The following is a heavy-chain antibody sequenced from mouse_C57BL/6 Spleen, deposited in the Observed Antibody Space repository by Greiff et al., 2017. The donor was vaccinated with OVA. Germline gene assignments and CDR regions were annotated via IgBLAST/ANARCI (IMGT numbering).Heavy chain of an antibody. D-gene: IGHD3-3*01. Sequence: EVQLVESGGDLVKPGGSLKLSCAASGFTFSSYGMSWVRQTPDKRLEWVATISSGGSYTYYPDSVKGRFTISRDNAKNTLYLQMSSLTSEDTAMYYCARQGGTGYFDYWGQGTTLTVSS. V-gene: IGHV5-6*01. CDR2: ISSGGSYT. CDR3: ARQGGTGYFDY. CDR1: GFTFSSYG. J-gene: IGHJ2*01.